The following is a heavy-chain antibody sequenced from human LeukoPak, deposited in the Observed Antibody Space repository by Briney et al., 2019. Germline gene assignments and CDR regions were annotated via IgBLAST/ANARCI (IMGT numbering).Heavy chain of an antibody. V-gene: IGHV1-18*01. D-gene: IGHD6-13*01. CDR2: ISTYNDNT. CDR1: GYTFTSYG. J-gene: IGHJ4*02. CDR3: ARDLTIAAAGTYGY. Sequence: PSVTVSCKASGYTFTSYGVSWVRQAPGQGLEWMGWISTYNDNTNYAQNLQGRVTMPTDTSTSTAYMELRSLKSDDTAVYYCARDLTIAAAGTYGYWGQGTLVNVS.